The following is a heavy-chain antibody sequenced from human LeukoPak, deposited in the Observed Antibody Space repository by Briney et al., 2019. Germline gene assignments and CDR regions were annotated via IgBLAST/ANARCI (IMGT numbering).Heavy chain of an antibody. J-gene: IGHJ4*02. CDR2: ISWNSGSI. V-gene: IGHV3-9*01. Sequence: PGGSLRLSCAASGFTFDDYAMHWVRQAPGKGLEWVSGISWNSGSIGYADSVKGRFTISRDDSRNTLYLQMNSLRGDDTAVYYCAKDVGKWESLHFFDYWGQGTLVTVSS. CDR3: AKDVGKWESLHFFDY. CDR1: GFTFDDYA. D-gene: IGHD1-26*01.